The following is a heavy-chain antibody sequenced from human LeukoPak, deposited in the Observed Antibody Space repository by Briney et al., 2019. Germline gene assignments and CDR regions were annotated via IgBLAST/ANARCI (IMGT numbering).Heavy chain of an antibody. CDR1: GFTFSSYW. J-gene: IGHJ4*02. CDR3: ARGSSAGASLRHDY. Sequence: GGTLRLSCAASGFTFSSYWMSWVRQAPGKGLEWVANIKQDGSEENFVDSVKGRFTISRDNAKKSLYLQMNSLRAEDTAVYYCARGSSAGASLRHDYWGQGTLVTVSS. V-gene: IGHV3-7*01. D-gene: IGHD1-26*01. CDR2: IKQDGSEE.